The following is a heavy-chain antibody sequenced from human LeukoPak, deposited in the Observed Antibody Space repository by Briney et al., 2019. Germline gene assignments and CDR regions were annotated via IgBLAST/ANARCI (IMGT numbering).Heavy chain of an antibody. V-gene: IGHV4-59*08. J-gene: IGHJ4*02. D-gene: IGHD2-15*01. CDR1: GVSISHYY. CDR2: IYYSGST. Sequence: PSETLSLTCNVSGVSISHYYWSWIRQPPEQGLEWIGYIYYSGSTNYNPSLKSRVTISVDTSKNQFSLKLSSVTAADTAVYYCARQTSGGDFDYWGQGTLVTVSS. CDR3: ARQTSGGDFDY.